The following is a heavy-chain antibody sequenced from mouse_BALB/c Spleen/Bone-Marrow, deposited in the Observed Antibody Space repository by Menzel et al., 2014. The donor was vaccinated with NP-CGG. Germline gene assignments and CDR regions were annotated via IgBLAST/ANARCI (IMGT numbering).Heavy chain of an antibody. CDR1: GYTFTRYY. Sequence: VNVVESGPELVKPGASVRISCKASGYTFTRYYIHWMKQRPGQGLEWIGWIYPGNVNTKYNEKFKGKATLTADKSSSTAYMQLSSLTSEDSAVYFCAMWLRRDYYAMDYWGQGTSVTVSS. CDR3: AMWLRRDYYAMDY. J-gene: IGHJ4*01. D-gene: IGHD2-2*01. CDR2: IYPGNVNT. V-gene: IGHV1S56*01.